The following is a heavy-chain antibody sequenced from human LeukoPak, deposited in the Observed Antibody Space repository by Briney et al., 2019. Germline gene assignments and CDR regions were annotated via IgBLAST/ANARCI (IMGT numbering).Heavy chain of an antibody. V-gene: IGHV4-30-2*01. CDR2: IYHSGST. Sequence: SETLSLTCAVSGGSISSGGYSWSWIRQPPGKGLEWIGYIYHSGSTYYNPSLKSRVTISVDRSKNQFSLKLSSVTAADTAVYYCAKDQRRIAVTAQPDWFDPWGQGTLVTVSS. CDR1: GGSISSGGYS. D-gene: IGHD4-17*01. J-gene: IGHJ5*02. CDR3: AKDQRRIAVTAQPDWFDP.